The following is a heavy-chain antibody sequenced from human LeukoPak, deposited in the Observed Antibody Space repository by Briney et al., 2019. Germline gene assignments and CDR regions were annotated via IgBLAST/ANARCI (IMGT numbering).Heavy chain of an antibody. CDR2: INHSGST. J-gene: IGHJ3*02. D-gene: IGHD1-26*01. CDR1: GGSFSGYY. CDR3: ARGSFGAGVGATMADAFDI. V-gene: IGHV4-34*01. Sequence: SETLSLTCAVYGGSFSGYYWSWIRQPPGKGLEWIGEINHSGSTNYNPSLKSRVTISVDTSKNQFSLKLSSVTAADTAVYYCARGSFGAGVGATMADAFDIWGQGTKVTVSS.